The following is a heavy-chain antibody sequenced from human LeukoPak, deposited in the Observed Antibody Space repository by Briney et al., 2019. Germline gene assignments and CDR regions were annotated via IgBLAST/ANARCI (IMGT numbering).Heavy chain of an antibody. J-gene: IGHJ4*02. Sequence: PGGSLGLSCAASGFTFNTYEMSWVRQAPGKGLEWVSCVSSSGTTMYHADSVKGRFTISRDNAKNSLYLQMNSLRAEDAAVYYCARRYCSSASCLFDYWGQGTLVTVSS. D-gene: IGHD2-2*01. V-gene: IGHV3-48*03. CDR3: ARRYCSSASCLFDY. CDR2: VSSSGTTM. CDR1: GFTFNTYE.